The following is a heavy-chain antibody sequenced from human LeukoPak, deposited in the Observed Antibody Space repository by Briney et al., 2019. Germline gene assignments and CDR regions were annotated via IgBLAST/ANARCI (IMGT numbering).Heavy chain of an antibody. V-gene: IGHV1-2*02. CDR1: GYTFTGYY. J-gene: IGHJ4*02. CDR2: INPNSGGT. Sequence: GASVKVSCKASGYTFTGYYMHWVRQAPGQGLEWMGWINPNSGGTNYAQKFQGRVTMTRDASISTAYMELSRLRSDDTAVYYCARGGSSGWYPFDYWGQGTLVTVSS. D-gene: IGHD6-19*01. CDR3: ARGGSSGWYPFDY.